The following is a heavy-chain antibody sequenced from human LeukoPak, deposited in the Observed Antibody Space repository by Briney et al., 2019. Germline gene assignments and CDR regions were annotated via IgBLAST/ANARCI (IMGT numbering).Heavy chain of an antibody. CDR3: ARTSINRNYYYYYYYYYMDV. J-gene: IGHJ6*03. Sequence: SETLSLTCTVSGGSISRYYWSWIRQPPGKGLEWLGYIYYSGSTNYNPSLKSRVTISVDTSKNQFSLKLSSVTAADTAVYYCARTSINRNYYYYYYYYYMDVWGKGTTVTVSS. CDR2: IYYSGST. V-gene: IGHV4-59*01. D-gene: IGHD1-7*01. CDR1: GGSISRYY.